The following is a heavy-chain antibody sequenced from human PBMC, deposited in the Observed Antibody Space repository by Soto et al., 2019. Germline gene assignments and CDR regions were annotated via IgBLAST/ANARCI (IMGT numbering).Heavy chain of an antibody. V-gene: IGHV1-46*01. Sequence: QVQLVQSGAEVKKPGASVKISCKASGDTFTSYYMHWVRQAPGQGLEWMRIINPSGDTSYAQKFQGRVTMTRDTSTSTVYMELSSLRSEDTAVYYCARVYCSGDGCYGIDYWGQGTLVTVSS. J-gene: IGHJ4*02. D-gene: IGHD2-15*01. CDR2: INPSGDT. CDR3: ARVYCSGDGCYGIDY. CDR1: GDTFTSYY.